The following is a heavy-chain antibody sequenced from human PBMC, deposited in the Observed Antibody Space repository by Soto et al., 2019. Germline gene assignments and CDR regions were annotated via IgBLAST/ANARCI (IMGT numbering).Heavy chain of an antibody. CDR3: ARHDIDSSSWYLDY. V-gene: IGHV4-39*01. CDR2: IYYSGST. D-gene: IGHD6-13*01. CDR1: GGSISSSSYY. Sequence: ASETLSLTCTVSGGSISSSSYYWGWIRQPPGKGLEWIGSIYYSGSTYYNPSLKSRVTISVDTSKNQFSLKLSSVTAADTAVYYCARHDIDSSSWYLDYWGQGTLVTVSS. J-gene: IGHJ4*02.